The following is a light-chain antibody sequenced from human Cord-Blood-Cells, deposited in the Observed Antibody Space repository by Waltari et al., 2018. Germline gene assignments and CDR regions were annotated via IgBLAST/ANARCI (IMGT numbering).Light chain of an antibody. Sequence: SYVLTQPPSVSVAPGKTARITCGGNNIGSKSVHWYQQKPGQAPVLFFYYDSDRHSGVPDRFSGSKSGNTASLTICGRQAEDEADYYCCSYAGSYTWVFGGGTKLTVL. CDR3: CSYAGSYTWV. V-gene: IGLV3-21*01. J-gene: IGLJ3*02. CDR1: NIGSKS. CDR2: YDS.